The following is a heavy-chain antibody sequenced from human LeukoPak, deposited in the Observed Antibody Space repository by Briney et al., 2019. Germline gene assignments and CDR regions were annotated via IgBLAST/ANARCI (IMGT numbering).Heavy chain of an antibody. V-gene: IGHV3-48*01. CDR3: ASRKEAEYFDY. CDR1: GFTFSSYE. D-gene: IGHD2/OR15-2a*01. J-gene: IGHJ4*02. Sequence: PGGSLRLSCAASGFTFSSYEMNWVRQAPGKGLEWVSYISSSSSTIYYADSVKGRFTISRDNSKNTLYLQMNSLRAEDTAVYYCASRKEAEYFDYWGQGTLVTVSS. CDR2: ISSSSSTI.